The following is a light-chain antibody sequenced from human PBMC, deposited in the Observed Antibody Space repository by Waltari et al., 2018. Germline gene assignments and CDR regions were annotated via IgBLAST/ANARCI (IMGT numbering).Light chain of an antibody. CDR3: YSYAGASTYV. CDR2: EVD. J-gene: IGLJ1*01. Sequence: QSALTQPAPVSGSPGQSITIPCTGTRRDIGSFNLVPWYQQHPGKAPKLLIYEVDKRPSGVSDRFSGSKSGNTASLTISGLQAEDETDYYCYSYAGASTYVFGTGTKVTVL. CDR1: RRDIGSFNL. V-gene: IGLV2-23*02.